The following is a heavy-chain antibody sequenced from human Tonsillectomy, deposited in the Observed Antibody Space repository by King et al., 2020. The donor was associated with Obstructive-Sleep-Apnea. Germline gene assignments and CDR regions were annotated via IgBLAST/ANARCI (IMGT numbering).Heavy chain of an antibody. D-gene: IGHD3-10*01. CDR1: GFTFSSYA. CDR2: ISASGGNT. J-gene: IGHJ4*02. V-gene: IGHV3-23*04. Sequence: VQLVESGGGLVQPGGSLRLSCAASGFTFSSYAMSWVRQAPGKGLEWVSAISASGGNTYYADSVKGRFTISRDNSKNTLYLQMNSLGAEDTAVYYCAKATMFIMVRGVPDYWGQGTLLTVSS. CDR3: AKATMFIMVRGVPDY.